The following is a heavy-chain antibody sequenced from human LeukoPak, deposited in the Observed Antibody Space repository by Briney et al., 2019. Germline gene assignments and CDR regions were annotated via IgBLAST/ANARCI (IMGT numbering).Heavy chain of an antibody. D-gene: IGHD1-26*01. Sequence: SETLSLTCTVSGYSISSGYYWGWIRQPPGKGLEWIGSIYHSGSTYYNPSLKSRVTISVDTSKNQFSLKLSSVTAADTAVYYCAREDGEPDYWGQGTLVTVSS. CDR1: GYSISSGYY. CDR2: IYHSGST. J-gene: IGHJ4*02. CDR3: AREDGEPDY. V-gene: IGHV4-38-2*02.